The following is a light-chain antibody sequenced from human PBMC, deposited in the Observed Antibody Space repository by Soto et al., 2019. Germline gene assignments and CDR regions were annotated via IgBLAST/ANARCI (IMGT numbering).Light chain of an antibody. CDR1: QGVSTW. CDR3: QLTTTFPRT. Sequence: DIQMTQSPSSVSASVGDRVTITCRASQGVSTWLAWYQQKPGKAPNLLIYTASSLQSGVPSRFSGSGSGTDFTLTISSLQPEAFATYYCQLTTTFPRTFGGGTKVEI. J-gene: IGKJ4*01. V-gene: IGKV1D-12*01. CDR2: TAS.